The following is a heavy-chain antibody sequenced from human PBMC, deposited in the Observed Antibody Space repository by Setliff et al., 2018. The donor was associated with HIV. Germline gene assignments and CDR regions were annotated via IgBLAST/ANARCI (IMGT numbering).Heavy chain of an antibody. D-gene: IGHD5-18*01. J-gene: IGHJ4*02. CDR1: GGSFSTYY. Sequence: SETLSLTCTVSGGSFSTYYWSWIRQPAGEGLEYIGRVHSTGTTIYNPSLKSRVTMSVDTSKNQLSLKLRSVTAADTAVYYCARGGGPDTNFDLWGQGTLVTAPQ. V-gene: IGHV4-4*07. CDR2: VHSTGTT. CDR3: ARGGGPDTNFDL.